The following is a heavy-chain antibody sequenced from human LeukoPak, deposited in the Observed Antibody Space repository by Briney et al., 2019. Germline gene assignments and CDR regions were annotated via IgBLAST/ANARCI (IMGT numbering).Heavy chain of an antibody. CDR2: IRTKTRNYAA. J-gene: IGHJ4*02. Sequence: GGSLRLSCAASGFTFSDSYMHWVRQASGKGLEWVGLIRTKTRNYAATYAESVKGRFTISRDDSKNTAYLQMNSLKMEDTAVYYCTRQNCTGGSFSYVDCSGQGTLVTVSS. D-gene: IGHD2-8*02. V-gene: IGHV3-73*01. CDR3: TRQNCTGGSFSYVDC. CDR1: GFTFSDSY.